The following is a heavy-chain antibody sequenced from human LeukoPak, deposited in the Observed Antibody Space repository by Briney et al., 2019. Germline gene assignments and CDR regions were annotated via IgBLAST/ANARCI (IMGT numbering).Heavy chain of an antibody. CDR3: ARHGDNSGYYYYLDY. Sequence: SETLSLTCTVSGGSLSSYYSSWIRQPPGKGLEWIGYISTSGGTTYNTSLTRRVTISVDTSKNQFSLKLSAVTAADTAVFYCARHGDNSGYYYYLDYWGQGTLVTVSS. V-gene: IGHV4-4*09. D-gene: IGHD3-22*01. CDR2: ISTSGGT. CDR1: GGSLSSYY. J-gene: IGHJ4*02.